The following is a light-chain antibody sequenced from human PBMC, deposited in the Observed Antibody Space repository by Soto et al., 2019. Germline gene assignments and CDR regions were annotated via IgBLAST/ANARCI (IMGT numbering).Light chain of an antibody. CDR1: QSVSHKYGNKNY. Sequence: DIVMTQSPDSLAVSLGERATINCKSSQSVSHKYGNKNYLAWYQHKLGQPPRLLIYWASTRASGVPDRFSGSGSGTDFTLTISSLQAEDVAVYYCQQYYDLPWAFGQGTKVEIK. CDR2: WAS. J-gene: IGKJ1*01. CDR3: QQYYDLPWA. V-gene: IGKV4-1*01.